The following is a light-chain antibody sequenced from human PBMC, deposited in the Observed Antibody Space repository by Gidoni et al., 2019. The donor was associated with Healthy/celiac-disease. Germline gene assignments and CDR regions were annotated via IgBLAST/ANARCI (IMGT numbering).Light chain of an antibody. CDR3: LQSYSAPQT. J-gene: IGKJ2*01. CDR2: AAS. CDR1: QYIYNY. Sequence: DNQMPQSPSSLSASGGDSVTITGRASQYIYNYLNWYQQKPGRAPKLLIYAASSLKSGVPSRFIGSGSGTDFTLTINSLQPDDFATYYCLQSYSAPQTFGQGTTLDIK. V-gene: IGKV1-39*01.